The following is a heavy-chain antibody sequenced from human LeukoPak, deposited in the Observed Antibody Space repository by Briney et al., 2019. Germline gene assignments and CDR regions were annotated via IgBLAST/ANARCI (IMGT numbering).Heavy chain of an antibody. D-gene: IGHD6-13*01. CDR2: IYYGGSS. CDR1: GGSISSGGYY. J-gene: IGHJ4*02. V-gene: IGHV4-61*03. CDR3: ARGSSRWDS. Sequence: SETLSLTCTVSGGSISSGGYYWSWIRQHPGKGLEWIGYIYYGGSSNYNPSLKSRVTISVDTSKNHFSLELKSVTAADTAVYFCARGSSRWDSWGQGTLVTVSS.